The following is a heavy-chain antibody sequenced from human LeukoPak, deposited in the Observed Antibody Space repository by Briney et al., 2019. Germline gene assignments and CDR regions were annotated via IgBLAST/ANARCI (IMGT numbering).Heavy chain of an antibody. CDR3: ARGTAARYYYYYMDV. J-gene: IGHJ6*03. Sequence: SQTLSPTCTLSARFISSHYWSWIRQPPGKGLEWIGYIYNIGSTNYNPSLKSRGIILVDTTKNQFALKLSSVTAADTAVYYCARGTAARYYYYYMDVWGKGTTVTVSS. D-gene: IGHD6-6*01. V-gene: IGHV4-59*11. CDR2: IYNIGST. CDR1: ARFISSHY.